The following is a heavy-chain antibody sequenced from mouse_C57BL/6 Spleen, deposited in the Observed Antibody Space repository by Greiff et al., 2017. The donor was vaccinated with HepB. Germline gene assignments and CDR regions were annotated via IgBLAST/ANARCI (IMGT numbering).Heavy chain of an antibody. Sequence: ESGPELVKPGASVKISCKASGYSFTGYYMNWVKQSPEKSLEWIGEINPSTGGTTYNQKFKAKATLTVDKSSSTAYMQLKSLTSEDSAVYYCARSRGSSMDYWGQGTTLTVSS. V-gene: IGHV1-42*01. CDR3: ARSRGSSMDY. D-gene: IGHD1-1*01. CDR2: INPSTGGT. CDR1: GYSFTGYY. J-gene: IGHJ2*01.